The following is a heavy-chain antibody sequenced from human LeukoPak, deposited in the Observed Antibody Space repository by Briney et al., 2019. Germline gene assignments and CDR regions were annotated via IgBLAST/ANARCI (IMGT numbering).Heavy chain of an antibody. D-gene: IGHD6-19*01. V-gene: IGHV3-20*04. CDR1: GFTFHDYG. J-gene: IGHJ4*02. CDR2: TNWNGGST. CDR3: ARSMLTGYSSAVGIY. Sequence: TGGSLRLSCAASGFTFHDYGMTWVRQAPGKGLEWVSGTNWNGGSTGYADSVKGRFTISRDNAKNSLYLQMNSLRAEDTALYYRARSMLTGYSSAVGIYWGQGTLVTVSS.